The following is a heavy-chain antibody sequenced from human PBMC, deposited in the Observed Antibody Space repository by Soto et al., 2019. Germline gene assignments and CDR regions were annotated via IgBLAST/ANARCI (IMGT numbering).Heavy chain of an antibody. CDR1: EFTFSKYW. Sequence: GGSLRLSCAASEFTFSKYWMTWVRQAPGKGLEWVANIKTDGSEKYYVDSVKGRFTISRDNAKNSLYLQMNSLRVEDTAVCNCARDIGCDAFDIWGQGTMVTVSS. D-gene: IGHD2-15*01. CDR2: IKTDGSEK. CDR3: ARDIGCDAFDI. V-gene: IGHV3-7*01. J-gene: IGHJ3*02.